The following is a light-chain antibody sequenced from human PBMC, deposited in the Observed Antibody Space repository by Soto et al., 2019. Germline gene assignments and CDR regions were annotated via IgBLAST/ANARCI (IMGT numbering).Light chain of an antibody. V-gene: IGKV3-15*01. CDR2: DAS. Sequence: EIVMTQSPATLSVSPGERASLSCRASQSISNNLAWYQQRPGQAPRLLIYDASTRATGIPARFSGSGSGTQFTLTISGLQSEDFAVYYCQQYNEWPLYTFGQGTKLEIK. J-gene: IGKJ2*01. CDR1: QSISNN. CDR3: QQYNEWPLYT.